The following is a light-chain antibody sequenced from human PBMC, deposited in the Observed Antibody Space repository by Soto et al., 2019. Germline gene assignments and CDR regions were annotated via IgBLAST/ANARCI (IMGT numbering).Light chain of an antibody. Sequence: EIVLTQSPDTLSLSPGERATLSCRASQSISDSNLAWYQQRPGQPPRLLIYATFIRAAGVPDRVIGSGSGTEFTLTVGSLEPEDFEVFFCQHYGTSLFTLGPGNRVHIK. CDR3: QHYGTSLFT. CDR1: QSISDSN. CDR2: ATF. V-gene: IGKV3-20*01. J-gene: IGKJ3*01.